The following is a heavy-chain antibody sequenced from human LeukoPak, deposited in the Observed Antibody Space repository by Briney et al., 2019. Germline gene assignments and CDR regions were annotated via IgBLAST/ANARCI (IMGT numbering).Heavy chain of an antibody. CDR3: ARGYSTGWYGGFDF. CDR2: INYSGST. CDR1: GGSISSYY. J-gene: IGHJ4*02. Sequence: SETLSLTCTVAGGSISSYYWSWIRQPPGKGLEWSGFINYSGSTTYNPSLKSRVTISVDTSRNQFSLKLSSVTAADRAVYYCARGYSTGWYGGFDFWGQGTLVTVSS. V-gene: IGHV4-59*08. D-gene: IGHD6-19*01.